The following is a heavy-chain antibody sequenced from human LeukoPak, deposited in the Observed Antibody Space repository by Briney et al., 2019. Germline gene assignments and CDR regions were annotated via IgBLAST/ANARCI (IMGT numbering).Heavy chain of an antibody. D-gene: IGHD1-26*01. J-gene: IGHJ4*02. CDR3: AKDQSGSYSTPGPLDY. Sequence: GGSLRLSCAASGFTFSSYAMSWVRQAPGKGLEWVSAISGSGGSTYYADSVKGRFTISRDNSKNTLYLQMNSLRAEDTAVYYCAKDQSGSYSTPGPLDYWGQGTLVTVSS. CDR1: GFTFSSYA. CDR2: ISGSGGST. V-gene: IGHV3-23*01.